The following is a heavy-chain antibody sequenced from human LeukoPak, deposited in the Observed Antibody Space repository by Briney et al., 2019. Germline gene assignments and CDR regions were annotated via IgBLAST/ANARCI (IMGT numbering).Heavy chain of an antibody. D-gene: IGHD4-23*01. CDR3: ARDGGYSTFDY. V-gene: IGHV3-7*01. J-gene: IGHJ4*02. Sequence: TGGSLRLSCAASGFPFRNYWMSWVRQAPGKGLEWVANMKEDGGEINYGDSVKCRFTIPRDNAKNTLFLQMNSLSVDATAVYYCARDGGYSTFDYWGQGPLVTVSS. CDR2: MKEDGGEI. CDR1: GFPFRNYW.